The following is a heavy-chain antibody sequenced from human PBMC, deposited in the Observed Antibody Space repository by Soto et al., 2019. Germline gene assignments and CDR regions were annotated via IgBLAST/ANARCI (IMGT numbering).Heavy chain of an antibody. CDR2: ISYDGSEK. J-gene: IGHJ5*02. V-gene: IGHV3-30-3*01. CDR3: ARGYYYGGLDP. D-gene: IGHD3-10*01. CDR1: GFTFSRYA. Sequence: QVQLVESGGGVVQPGRSLRLSCAASGFTFSRYAMHWARQAPGKGLEWVTVISYDGSEKYYVDSVKGRFTSSRDNSRNEVYVQMNSLRGEDTAVYYCARGYYYGGLDPWGQGTLVTVSA.